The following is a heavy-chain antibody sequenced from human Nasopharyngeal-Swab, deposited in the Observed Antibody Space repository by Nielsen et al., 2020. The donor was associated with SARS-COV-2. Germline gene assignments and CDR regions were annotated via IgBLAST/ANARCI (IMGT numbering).Heavy chain of an antibody. CDR3: ARARGAYGNYYYYYYTDV. J-gene: IGHJ6*03. Sequence: SQTLSLTCAISGDSVSSSSAAWNWFRQSPSRGLEWLGRTYYRSKWYNDYAVSVKSRITINPDTSKNQFSLHLNSVTPEDTAVYYCARARGAYGNYYYYYYTDVWGKGTTATVSS. D-gene: IGHD4-11*01. V-gene: IGHV6-1*01. CDR2: TYYRSKWYN. CDR1: GDSVSSSSAA.